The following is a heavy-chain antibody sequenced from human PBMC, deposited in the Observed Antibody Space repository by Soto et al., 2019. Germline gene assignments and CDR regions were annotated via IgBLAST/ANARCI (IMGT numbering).Heavy chain of an antibody. D-gene: IGHD6-13*01. CDR3: ARKRIADTFDY. Sequence: ASVKVSCKASGYTFTSYYVHWVRQAPGQGFEWMGLINPSGARTSYAQKFQGRVTMTRDTSTSTVYMELSSLRSEDTAVYYCARKRIADTFDYWGQGTLVTVSS. J-gene: IGHJ4*02. V-gene: IGHV1-46*03. CDR2: INPSGART. CDR1: GYTFTSYY.